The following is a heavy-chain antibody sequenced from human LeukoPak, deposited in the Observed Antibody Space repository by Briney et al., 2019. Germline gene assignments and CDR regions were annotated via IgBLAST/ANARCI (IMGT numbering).Heavy chain of an antibody. CDR3: ARRPNWWGPTYFDY. J-gene: IGHJ4*02. CDR1: GCTFSSYA. Sequence: SVKVSCKASGCTFSSYAISWVRQAPGQGLEWMGGIIPIFGTANYAQKFQGSVTITTDESTSTDYMELSSLRSEDTAVYYCARRPNWWGPTYFDYWGQGTLVTVSS. V-gene: IGHV1-69*05. D-gene: IGHD2-8*02. CDR2: IIPIFGTA.